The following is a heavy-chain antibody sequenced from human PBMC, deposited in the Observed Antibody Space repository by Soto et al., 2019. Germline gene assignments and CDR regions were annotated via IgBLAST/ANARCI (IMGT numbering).Heavy chain of an antibody. D-gene: IGHD2-15*01. CDR3: AATPRY. CDR1: GGSISSGGYY. V-gene: IGHV4-61*08. CDR2: IYYSGST. Sequence: SETLSLTCAVSGGSISSGGYYWSWIRQPPGKGQEWIGYIYYSGSTDYSPSLKSRVTMSIDTSQNQVSLKLTSVTTADTAVYYCAATPRYWGQETLVTVSS. J-gene: IGHJ4*02.